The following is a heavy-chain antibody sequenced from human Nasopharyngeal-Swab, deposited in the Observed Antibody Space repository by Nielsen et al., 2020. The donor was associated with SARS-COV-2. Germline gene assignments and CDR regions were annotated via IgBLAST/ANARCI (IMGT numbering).Heavy chain of an antibody. Sequence: RQAPGKGLEWIGSIYHSGSTYYNPSLKSRVTISVDTSKNQFSLKLSSVTAADTAVYYCARVTLGEDSYGDNWFDPWGRGTLVTVSS. CDR3: ARVTLGEDSYGDNWFDP. D-gene: IGHD5-18*01. J-gene: IGHJ5*02. CDR2: IYHSGST. V-gene: IGHV4-38-2*02.